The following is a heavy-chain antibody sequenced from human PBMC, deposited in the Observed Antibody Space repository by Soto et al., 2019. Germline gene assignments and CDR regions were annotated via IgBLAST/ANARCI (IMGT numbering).Heavy chain of an antibody. CDR2: ISSSGSTI. J-gene: IGHJ4*02. Sequence: PWGSLGFGWASSGFTFSDYYMSWIRQAPGKGLDWVSYISSSGSTIYYADSVKGRFTISRDNAKNSLYLQMNSLRAEDTAVYYCARAPLVINTIAAAGNRWGQGTMVTVSS. D-gene: IGHD6-13*01. V-gene: IGHV3-11*01. CDR3: ARAPLVINTIAAAGNR. CDR1: GFTFSDYY.